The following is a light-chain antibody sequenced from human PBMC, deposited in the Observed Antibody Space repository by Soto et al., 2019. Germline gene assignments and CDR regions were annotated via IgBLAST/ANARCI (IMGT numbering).Light chain of an antibody. CDR3: HQYNSWPRT. J-gene: IGKJ2*01. Sequence: EIVMTQSPVTLSVSPGERATLCCRASQSVSSNLAWYQQQPGQAPRLLIYDVSIRANGIPARFTGSGSETEFTLTISSLQSEDFAVYYCHQYNSWPRTFGQGTKLEIK. V-gene: IGKV3-15*01. CDR2: DVS. CDR1: QSVSSN.